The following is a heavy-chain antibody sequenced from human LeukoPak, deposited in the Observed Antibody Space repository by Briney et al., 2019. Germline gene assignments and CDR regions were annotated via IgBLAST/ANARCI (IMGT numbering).Heavy chain of an antibody. D-gene: IGHD6-13*01. V-gene: IGHV4-4*09. CDR1: GGSISSYY. CDR2: IHTSGST. J-gene: IGHJ6*03. Sequence: SETLSLTCIVSGGSISSYYWSWIRKPPGKGLEWIGYIHTSGSTNYNPSLKSRLTISVDTSKNQFSLKLNSVTAADTAIYYCTRHGVARAGTYNYYYLDVWGKGTTVTVSS. CDR3: TRHGVARAGTYNYYYLDV.